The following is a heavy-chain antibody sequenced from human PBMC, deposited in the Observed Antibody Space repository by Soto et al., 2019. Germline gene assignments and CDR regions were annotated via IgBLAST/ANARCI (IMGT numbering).Heavy chain of an antibody. CDR1: GFTFSDYY. V-gene: IGHV3-11*01. CDR3: ARASPRLFDLPAAMGNDY. J-gene: IGHJ4*02. Sequence: GGSLRLSCAASGFTFSDYYMSWIRQAPGKGLEWVSYISSSGSTIYYADSVKGRFTISRDNAKNSLYLQMNSLRAEDTAVYYCARASPRLFDLPAAMGNDYWGQGTLVTVSS. CDR2: ISSSGSTI. D-gene: IGHD2-2*01.